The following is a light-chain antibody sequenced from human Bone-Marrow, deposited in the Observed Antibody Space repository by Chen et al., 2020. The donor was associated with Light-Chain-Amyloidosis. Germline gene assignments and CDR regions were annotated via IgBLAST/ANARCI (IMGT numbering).Light chain of an antibody. CDR2: GAS. Sequence: EIVMTQSPATLSVSPGERATRSCRASQSVSSNLAWYQQKPGQAPRLIIYGASTRATGIPARISGSGSGTEFTLTISSLQSEDSAVYYCQQYDNWPPYTFGQGTKLEIK. CDR1: QSVSSN. J-gene: IGKJ2*01. CDR3: QQYDNWPPYT. V-gene: IGKV3-15*01.